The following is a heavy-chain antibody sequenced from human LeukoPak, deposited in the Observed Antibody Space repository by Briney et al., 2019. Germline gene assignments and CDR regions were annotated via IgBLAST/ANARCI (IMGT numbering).Heavy chain of an antibody. Sequence: GASVKVSCKASGYTFTGYYMHWVRQAPGQGLEWMGWIYPNSGGTNYAQKFQGRVTVTRDTSISTAYMELSRLRSDDTAVYYCARVANVDTAMASFDYWGQGTLVTVSS. D-gene: IGHD5-18*01. CDR2: IYPNSGGT. V-gene: IGHV1-2*02. CDR3: ARVANVDTAMASFDY. J-gene: IGHJ4*02. CDR1: GYTFTGYY.